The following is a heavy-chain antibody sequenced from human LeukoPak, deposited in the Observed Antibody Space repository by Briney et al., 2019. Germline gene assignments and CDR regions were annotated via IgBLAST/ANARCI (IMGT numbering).Heavy chain of an antibody. V-gene: IGHV1-2*02. CDR2: INPNSGGT. J-gene: IGHJ3*02. CDR3: ARDAETAMVTFGCGAFDI. D-gene: IGHD5-18*01. Sequence: ASVKVTCKASGYTFTDYYMHWVRQAPGQGLEWMGWINPNSGGTNYAQKFQGRVTMNRDTSISTAYMELSRLRSDDTAVYYCARDAETAMVTFGCGAFDIWGQGTMVTVSS. CDR1: GYTFTDYY.